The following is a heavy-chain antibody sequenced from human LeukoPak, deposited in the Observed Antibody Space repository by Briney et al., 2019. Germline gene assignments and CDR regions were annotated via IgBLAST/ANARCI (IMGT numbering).Heavy chain of an antibody. J-gene: IGHJ4*02. CDR3: ARVGDGYNENF. CDR2: IWYDGSNK. D-gene: IGHD2-21*01. Sequence: GRSLRLSCAASGFTFSSYGMHWVRQAPGKGLEWVAVIWYDGSNKYYADSVKGRFTISRDNSKNTLYLQMNSLRADDTAVYYCARVGDGYNENFWGQGTLVTVSS. V-gene: IGHV3-33*01. CDR1: GFTFSSYG.